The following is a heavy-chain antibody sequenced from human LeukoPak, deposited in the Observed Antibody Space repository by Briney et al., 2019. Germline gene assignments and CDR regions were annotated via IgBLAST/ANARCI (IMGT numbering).Heavy chain of an antibody. V-gene: IGHV6-1*01. J-gene: IGHJ4*02. CDR2: TYYRSRWYN. Sequence: SQTLSLTCALSGDSVSSNSASWNWIRQSPSRGLEWLGRTYYRSRWYNDYAVSVKSRITTNPDTSKSQFSLQLNSVTPDDTAVYYCARDLARSNSLFDYWGQGTLVTVSS. CDR1: GDSVSSNSAS. CDR3: ARDLARSNSLFDY. D-gene: IGHD1-7*01.